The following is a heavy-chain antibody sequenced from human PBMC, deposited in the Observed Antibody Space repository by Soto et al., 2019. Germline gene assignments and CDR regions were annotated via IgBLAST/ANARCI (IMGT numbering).Heavy chain of an antibody. J-gene: IGHJ4*01. V-gene: IGHV4-34*01. Sequence: SKPVAITSAVSDGSCSGYYWSWIRQPPGKGLEWIGEINHSGSTNYNPSLKSRVTISVDTSKNQFSLKLSSVTAADTAVYYCAIGKLSAYIWGIYPHTCHYWG. CDR3: AIGKLSAYIWGIYPHTCHY. D-gene: IGHD3-16*02. CDR2: INHSGST. CDR1: DGSCSGYY.